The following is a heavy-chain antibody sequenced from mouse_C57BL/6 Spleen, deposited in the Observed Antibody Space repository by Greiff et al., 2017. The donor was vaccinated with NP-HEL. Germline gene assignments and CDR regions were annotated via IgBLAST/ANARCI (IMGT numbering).Heavy chain of an antibody. J-gene: IGHJ2*01. CDR1: GYTFTDYY. CDR2: INPNNGGT. CDR3: ARRPRD. V-gene: IGHV1-26*01. Sequence: EVQLQQSGPELVKPGASVKISCKASGYTFTDYYMNWVKQSHGKSLEWIGDINPNNGGTSYNQKFKGKATLTVDKSSSTAYMELRSLTSEDSAVYYCARRPRDWGQSTTLTVSS.